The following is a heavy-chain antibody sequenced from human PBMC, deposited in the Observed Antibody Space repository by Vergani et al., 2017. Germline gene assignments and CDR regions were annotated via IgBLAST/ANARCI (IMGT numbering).Heavy chain of an antibody. J-gene: IGHJ4*02. CDR2: ISYDGSNK. D-gene: IGHD3-3*01. Sequence: QVQLVESGGGVVQPGRSLRLSCAASGFTFSSYAMHWVRQAPGKGLEWVAVISYDGSNKYYADAVKGRFTISRDNSKNTMYLQMNSLRAEDTAVYYCAKDPAYYDVWSGQDDDYWGQGTLVTVSS. CDR1: GFTFSSYA. CDR3: AKDPAYYDVWSGQDDDY. V-gene: IGHV3-30*07.